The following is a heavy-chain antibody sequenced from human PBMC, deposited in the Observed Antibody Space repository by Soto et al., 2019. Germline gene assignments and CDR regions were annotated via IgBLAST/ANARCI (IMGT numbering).Heavy chain of an antibody. J-gene: IGHJ4*02. Sequence: SETLSLTCTVSGGSISSGGYYWSWLRQHPGKGLEWIGYIYYSGSTYYNPSLKSRVTISAETSKNQFSLKLSSVTAADTAVYYCARDLAYNLGYFDYWGQGTQVTVSS. CDR2: IYYSGST. CDR1: GGSISSGGYY. D-gene: IGHD3-16*01. CDR3: ARDLAYNLGYFDY. V-gene: IGHV4-31*03.